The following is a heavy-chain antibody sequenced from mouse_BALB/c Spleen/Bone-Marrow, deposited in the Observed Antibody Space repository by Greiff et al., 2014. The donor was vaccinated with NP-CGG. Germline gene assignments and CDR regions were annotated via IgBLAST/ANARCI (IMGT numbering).Heavy chain of an antibody. Sequence: EVKLMESGPELVKPGASVKMSCKASGYTFTSYVMHWVKQKPGQGLGWIGYINPYNDGTKYNEKFKGKATLTSDKSSSTAYMELSSLTSEDSAVYYCARGVYYYGSSPYYFDYWGQGTTLTVSS. CDR1: GYTFTSYV. CDR2: INPYNDGT. CDR3: ARGVYYYGSSPYYFDY. J-gene: IGHJ2*01. V-gene: IGHV1-14*01. D-gene: IGHD1-1*01.